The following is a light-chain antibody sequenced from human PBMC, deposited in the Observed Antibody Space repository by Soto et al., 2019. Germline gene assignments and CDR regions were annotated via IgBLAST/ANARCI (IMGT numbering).Light chain of an antibody. Sequence: QSVLTQPPSASGTPGQRVTISCPGSYSDIGSNYVYWYQQLPGTAPKLLIYRNNQRPSGVPDRFSGSKSGTSASLAISGLRYEDEADYYCASWDDSLSGWVFGGGTQLTVL. CDR1: YSDIGSNY. J-gene: IGLJ3*02. CDR2: RNN. V-gene: IGLV1-47*01. CDR3: ASWDDSLSGWV.